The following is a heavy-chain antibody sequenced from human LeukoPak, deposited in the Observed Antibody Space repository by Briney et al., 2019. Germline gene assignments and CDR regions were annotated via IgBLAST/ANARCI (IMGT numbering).Heavy chain of an antibody. D-gene: IGHD2-21*02. CDR3: AKDPHGGVTDIRN. CDR2: ISWNSGSI. CDR1: GFTFDDYA. Sequence: PGGSLRLSCAASGFTFDDYAMHWVRQAPGKGLEWVSGISWNSGSIGYADSVKGRFTISRDNAKNSLYLQMDSLRAEDTALYYCAKDPHGGVTDIRNWGQGTLVTVSS. V-gene: IGHV3-9*01. J-gene: IGHJ4*02.